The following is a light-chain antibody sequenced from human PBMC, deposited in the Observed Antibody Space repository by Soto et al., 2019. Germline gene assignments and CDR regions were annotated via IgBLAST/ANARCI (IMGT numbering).Light chain of an antibody. CDR3: QQANVFPRS. J-gene: IGKJ2*01. V-gene: IGKV1D-12*01. CDR1: EGVSRW. Sequence: DIQMTPSPSYVYASVGDTVTFTCRASEGVSRWLGWYPQKPGRAPSLLIFGAASLQDGVPSRFSATESGTHFTLTINGVQPDDFATYFCQQANVFPRSFGQGTKLDFK. CDR2: GAA.